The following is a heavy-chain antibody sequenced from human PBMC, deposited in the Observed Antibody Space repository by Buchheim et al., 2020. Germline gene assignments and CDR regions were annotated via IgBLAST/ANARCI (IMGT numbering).Heavy chain of an antibody. Sequence: QLQLQESGPGLVKPSETLSLTCTVSGGSISSISYYWGWIRQPPGKGLEWIGSIYYSGRTSYNPSLKSRVTIPVDTSKNQFPLKLSSVTAADTAVYYCARISGSYWYWGQGTL. V-gene: IGHV4-39*07. D-gene: IGHD1-26*01. CDR3: ARISGSYWY. J-gene: IGHJ4*02. CDR2: IYYSGRT. CDR1: GGSISSISYY.